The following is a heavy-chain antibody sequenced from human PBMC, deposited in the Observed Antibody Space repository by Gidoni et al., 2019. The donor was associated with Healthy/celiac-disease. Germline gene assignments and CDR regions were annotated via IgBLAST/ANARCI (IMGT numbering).Heavy chain of an antibody. CDR1: GGSFSGYY. CDR3: ARFGQLLWFGGAYYGMDV. CDR2: INHSGST. J-gene: IGHJ6*02. Sequence: QVQLQQWGAGLLKPSETLSLTCAVYGGSFSGYYWSWIRQPQGKGLEWIGEINHSGSTNYNPSLKSRVTISVDTSKNQFSLKLSSVTAADTAVYYCARFGQLLWFGGAYYGMDVWGQGTTVTVSS. D-gene: IGHD3-10*01. V-gene: IGHV4-34*01.